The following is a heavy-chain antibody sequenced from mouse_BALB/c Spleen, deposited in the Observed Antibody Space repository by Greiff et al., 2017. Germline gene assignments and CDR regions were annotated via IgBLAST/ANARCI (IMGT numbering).Heavy chain of an antibody. Sequence: EVLLVESGPGLVKPSQSLSLTCTVTGYSITSDYAWNWIRQFPGNKLEWMGYVSYSGSTSYNPSLKSRISITRDTSKNQFFLQLNSVTTEDTATYYCAREAYMGYWYFDVWGAGTTVTVSS. D-gene: IGHD2-10*01. V-gene: IGHV3-2*02. CDR2: VSYSGST. CDR3: AREAYMGYWYFDV. CDR1: GYSITSDYA. J-gene: IGHJ1*01.